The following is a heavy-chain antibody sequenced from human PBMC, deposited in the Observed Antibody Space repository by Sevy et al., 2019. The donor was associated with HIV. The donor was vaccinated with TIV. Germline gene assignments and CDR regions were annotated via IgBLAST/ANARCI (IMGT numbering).Heavy chain of an antibody. D-gene: IGHD3-10*01. CDR3: ARGNEFGAFDI. CDR2: ISYDGSNK. Sequence: GGCLRLSCAASGFTFSSYAMHWVRQAPGKGLEWVAVISYDGSNKYYADSVKGRFTISRDNSKNTLYLQMNSLRAEGMAVYYCARGNEFGAFDIWGQGTMVTVSS. V-gene: IGHV3-30-3*01. CDR1: GFTFSSYA. J-gene: IGHJ3*02.